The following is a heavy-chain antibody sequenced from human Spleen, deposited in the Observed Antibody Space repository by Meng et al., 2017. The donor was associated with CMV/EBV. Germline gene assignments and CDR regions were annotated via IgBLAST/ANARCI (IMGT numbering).Heavy chain of an antibody. Sequence: GSLRLSCAVYGGSFSNYYWTWIRQPPGKGLEWIGEINHSESTNYNPSLKSRVTISVDTSRNQFSLKLSSVTAADTAVYYCARGQRDYYDSSGTPWDVWGQGTTVTVSS. V-gene: IGHV4-34*01. CDR3: ARGQRDYYDSSGTPWDV. D-gene: IGHD3-22*01. J-gene: IGHJ6*02. CDR2: INHSEST. CDR1: GGSFSNYY.